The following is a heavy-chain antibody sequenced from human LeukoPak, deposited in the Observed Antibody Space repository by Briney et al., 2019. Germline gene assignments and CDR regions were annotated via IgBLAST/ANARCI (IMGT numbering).Heavy chain of an antibody. CDR2: IYYSGRT. D-gene: IGHD6-19*01. CDR1: GGSISSYY. CDR3: ARVGSGGAWFDF. Sequence: SETLSLTCSVSGGSISSYYWSWIRQPPGKGLEWIGYIYYSGRTSYNPSLKSRVTISVDTSKNQFSLRLSSVTAADTAVYFCARVGSGGAWFDFWGQGTLVTVSS. V-gene: IGHV4-59*01. J-gene: IGHJ4*02.